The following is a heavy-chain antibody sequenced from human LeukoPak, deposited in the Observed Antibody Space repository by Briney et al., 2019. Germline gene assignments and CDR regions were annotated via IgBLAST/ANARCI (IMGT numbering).Heavy chain of an antibody. Sequence: SETLSLTCAVSGGSISSSNWWTWVRQPPGKGLAWIGEIYHSGSTNYNPSLKSRVTISVDKSKNQFSLKLSSVTAADTAVYFCARGGLRYSSFDYWGQGTLVTVSS. D-gene: IGHD3-9*01. CDR1: GGSISSSNW. CDR2: IYHSGST. J-gene: IGHJ4*02. V-gene: IGHV4-4*02. CDR3: ARGGLRYSSFDY.